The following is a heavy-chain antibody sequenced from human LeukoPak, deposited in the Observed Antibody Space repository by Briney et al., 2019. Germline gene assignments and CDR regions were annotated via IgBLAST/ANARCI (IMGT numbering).Heavy chain of an antibody. D-gene: IGHD1-26*01. Sequence: QPGGSLRLSCAASGFTFSSYAMHWVRQTPGKGLEWVAVMSSDGSQKYYADSVKGRFTISRDNSKNTLYLQMNSLRAEDTAVYYCASGTIVGARGADNWGQGTLVTVSS. CDR1: GFTFSSYA. CDR3: ASGTIVGARGADN. CDR2: MSSDGSQK. J-gene: IGHJ4*02. V-gene: IGHV3-30-3*01.